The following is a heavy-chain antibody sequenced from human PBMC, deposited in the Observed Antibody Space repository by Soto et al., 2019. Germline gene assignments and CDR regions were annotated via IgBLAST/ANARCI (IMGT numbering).Heavy chain of an antibody. CDR1: GFTFSSYA. CDR2: ISYDGSNK. CDR3: ARDSIRAFDC. J-gene: IGHJ4*02. V-gene: IGHV3-30-3*01. D-gene: IGHD3-9*01. Sequence: LRLSCAASGFTFSSYAMHWVRQAPGKGLEWVAVISYDGSNKYYADSVKGRFTISRDNSKNTLYLQMNSLRAEDTAVYYCARDSIRAFDCWGQGTLVTVSS.